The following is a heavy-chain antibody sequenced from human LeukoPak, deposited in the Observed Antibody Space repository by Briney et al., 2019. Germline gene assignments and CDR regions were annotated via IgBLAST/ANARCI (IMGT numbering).Heavy chain of an antibody. D-gene: IGHD1-1*01. Sequence: SVKVSCKASGYIFSNYAISWVRQAPGQGLEWMGGIIPIFGTANYAQKFQGRVTITADKSTSTAYMELSSLRSEDTAVYYCARSNWNPEAGNWFDPWGQGTLVTVSS. CDR3: ARSNWNPEAGNWFDP. CDR2: IIPIFGTA. CDR1: GYIFSNYA. V-gene: IGHV1-69*06. J-gene: IGHJ5*02.